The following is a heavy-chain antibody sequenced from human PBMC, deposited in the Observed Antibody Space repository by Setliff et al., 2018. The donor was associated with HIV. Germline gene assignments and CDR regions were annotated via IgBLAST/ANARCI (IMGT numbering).Heavy chain of an antibody. D-gene: IGHD5-12*01. J-gene: IGHJ4*02. Sequence: ASVKVSCKASGYTFTSYYIHWVRQAPGQGLEWMGRINPSGGSTSYAQKFQGRVTMTRDTSTSTVYMELSSLISDDTAVYFCARVATLTTPFGYWGQGTLVTVSS. CDR3: ARVATLTTPFGY. V-gene: IGHV1-46*01. CDR2: INPSGGST. CDR1: GYTFTSYY.